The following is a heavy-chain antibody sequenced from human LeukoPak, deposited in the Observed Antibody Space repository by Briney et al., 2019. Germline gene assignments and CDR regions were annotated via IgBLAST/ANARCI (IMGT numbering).Heavy chain of an antibody. J-gene: IGHJ4*02. CDR1: GGTFSSYA. V-gene: IGHV1-69*06. D-gene: IGHD3-10*01. Sequence: SVKVSCKASGGTFSSYAISWVRQAPGQGLEWMGWIIPIFGKTNYAQKFPGSVTTTADTTPSTAYMELGRLRSEDTAVYYCVSFPPKYGSGSYSFAYWGQGTLVTVSS. CDR2: IIPIFGKT. CDR3: VSFPPKYGSGSYSFAY.